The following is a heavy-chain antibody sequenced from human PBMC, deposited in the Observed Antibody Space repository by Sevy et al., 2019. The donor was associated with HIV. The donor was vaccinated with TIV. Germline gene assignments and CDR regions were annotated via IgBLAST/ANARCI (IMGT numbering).Heavy chain of an antibody. D-gene: IGHD4-17*01. CDR1: GFTFSSYS. CDR3: ARGGHDYGDYVMGDWFDP. CDR2: ISSSSSYI. V-gene: IGHV3-21*01. Sequence: GGSLRLSCAASGFTFSSYSMNWVRQAPGKELEWVSSISSSSSYIYYADSVKGRFTISRDNAKNSLYLQMNSLRAEDTAVYYCARGGHDYGDYVMGDWFDPWGQGTLVTVSS. J-gene: IGHJ5*02.